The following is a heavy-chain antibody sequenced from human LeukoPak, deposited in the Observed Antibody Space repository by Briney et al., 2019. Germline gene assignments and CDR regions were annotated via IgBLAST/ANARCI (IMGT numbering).Heavy chain of an antibody. Sequence: SETLSLTCTVSGGSISSYYWSWIRQPPGKGLEWIGYIYYSGSTDYNPSLKSRVTISVDTPKNQFSLNLSSVTAADTAVYYCARDGRRGSYDYWGQGTLVTVSS. J-gene: IGHJ4*02. CDR2: IYYSGST. CDR1: GGSISSYY. V-gene: IGHV4-59*12. D-gene: IGHD1-26*01. CDR3: ARDGRRGSYDY.